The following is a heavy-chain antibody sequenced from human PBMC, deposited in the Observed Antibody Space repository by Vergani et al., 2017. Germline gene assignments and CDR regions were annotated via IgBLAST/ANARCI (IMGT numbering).Heavy chain of an antibody. D-gene: IGHD2-15*01. CDR1: GGTFSSYA. Sequence: QVQLVQSGAEVKKPGSSVKVSCKASGGTFSSYAISWVRQAPGQGLEWMGGIIPIFGTANYAQKFQGRVTMTRDTSTSTVYMELSSLRSEDTAVYYCAGDGLPGVDTPYYYYMDVWGKGTTVTVSS. CDR3: AGDGLPGVDTPYYYYMDV. V-gene: IGHV1-69*06. J-gene: IGHJ6*03. CDR2: IIPIFGTA.